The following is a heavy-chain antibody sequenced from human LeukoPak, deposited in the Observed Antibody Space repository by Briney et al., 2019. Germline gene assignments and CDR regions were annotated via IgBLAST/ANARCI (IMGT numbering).Heavy chain of an antibody. V-gene: IGHV4-30-2*01. J-gene: IGHJ4*02. D-gene: IGHD3-10*01. Sequence: SQTLSLTCTVSGGSISSGGYYWSWIRQPPGKGLEWIGYIYHSGSTYYNPSLKSRVTISVDRSKNQFSLKLSSVTAADTAVYYCARTDSGYYYGSGSRYFDYWGQGTLVTVSS. CDR3: ARTDSGYYYGSGSRYFDY. CDR2: IYHSGST. CDR1: GGSISSGGYY.